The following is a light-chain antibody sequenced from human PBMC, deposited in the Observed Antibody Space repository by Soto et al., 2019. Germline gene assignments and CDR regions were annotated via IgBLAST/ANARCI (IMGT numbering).Light chain of an antibody. CDR2: EVN. J-gene: IGLJ3*02. CDR3: TSYAGSNNPVV. Sequence: QSVLTQPPSASGSPGQSVTISCTGTSSDVGSYNYVSWYQQHPDKAPKLIIYEVNERPSGVADRFSGSKSGNTASLTVSGLQADDEADYYCTSYAGSNNPVVFGGGTKVTVL. V-gene: IGLV2-8*01. CDR1: SSDVGSYNY.